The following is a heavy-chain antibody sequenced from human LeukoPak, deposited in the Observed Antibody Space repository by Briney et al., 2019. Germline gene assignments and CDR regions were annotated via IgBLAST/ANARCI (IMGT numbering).Heavy chain of an antibody. V-gene: IGHV3-7*01. J-gene: IGHJ3*02. CDR1: GFTFSSYW. D-gene: IGHD6-13*01. CDR2: IKQDGSEK. Sequence: GGSLRLSCAASGFTFSSYWMSWVRQAPGKGLERVANIKQDGSEKYYVDSVKGRFTISRDNAKNSLYLQMNSLRAEDTAVYYCARELSHSSSWINDAFDIWGQGTMVTVSS. CDR3: ARELSHSSSWINDAFDI.